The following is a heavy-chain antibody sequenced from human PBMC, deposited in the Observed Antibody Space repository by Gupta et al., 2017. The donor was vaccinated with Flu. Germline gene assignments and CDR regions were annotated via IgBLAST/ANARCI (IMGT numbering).Heavy chain of an antibody. CDR1: GFTFSDFS. J-gene: IGHJ5*02. V-gene: IGHV3-23*01. D-gene: IGHD1-26*01. CDR2: IDGGGENI. CDR3: ASGIGPYATHPDH. Sequence: EVQVLESGGGLVQRGGSLRLSCAASGFTFSDFSMTWGRQAPGKGLEWVAAIDGGGENIYYADSVKGRCTISRDNSKNTVQLQMNSLRVEDTAVYYCASGIGPYATHPDHWGQGTVVTVSS.